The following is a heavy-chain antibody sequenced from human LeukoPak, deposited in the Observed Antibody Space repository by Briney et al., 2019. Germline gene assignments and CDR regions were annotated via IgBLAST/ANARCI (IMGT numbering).Heavy chain of an antibody. Sequence: HSGGSLRLSCAASGFTFDDYAMLWLRQAPGKGLEWVSGISWNSGSIGYADSVKGRFTISRANAKNSLYLQMNSMRTEDAAVSYFSNRGHYHRSVLRAPFDSWGQGTPVTVSS. V-gene: IGHV3-9*01. D-gene: IGHD3-22*01. CDR1: GFTFDDYA. J-gene: IGHJ4*02. CDR3: SNRGHYHRSVLRAPFDS. CDR2: ISWNSGSI.